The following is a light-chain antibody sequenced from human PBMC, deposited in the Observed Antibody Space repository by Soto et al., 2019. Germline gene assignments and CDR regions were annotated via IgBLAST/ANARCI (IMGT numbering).Light chain of an antibody. CDR3: QQYGSSPALT. Sequence: EIVLTQSPGTLSLSPGERATLSCRASQSVSSSYLAWYQQKPGQAPRLLIYGASSRATGIPDRFSVSGSGTDFTLTISRLEPEDFAVYYCQQYGSSPALTFGGGTKVDIK. J-gene: IGKJ4*01. CDR2: GAS. CDR1: QSVSSSY. V-gene: IGKV3-20*01.